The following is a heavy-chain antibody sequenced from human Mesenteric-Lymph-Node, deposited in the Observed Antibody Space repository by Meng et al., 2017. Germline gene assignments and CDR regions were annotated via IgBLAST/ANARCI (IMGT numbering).Heavy chain of an antibody. CDR1: GFTFTNYA. CDR2: IWYDGSNE. J-gene: IGHJ3*02. V-gene: IGHV3-33*08. Sequence: GESLKISCAASGFTFTNYAFIWVRQAPGKGLEWVAVIWYDGSNERYIDSVKGRFTISRDNSKNTLYLQMNSLRAEDTAVYYCAREVRRYYYDSSGYYDAFDIWGQGTMVTVSS. D-gene: IGHD3-22*01. CDR3: AREVRRYYYDSSGYYDAFDI.